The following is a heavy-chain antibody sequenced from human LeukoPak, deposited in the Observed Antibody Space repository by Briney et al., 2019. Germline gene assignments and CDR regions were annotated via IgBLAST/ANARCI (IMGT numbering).Heavy chain of an antibody. CDR3: ARDLGDVDYAFDI. D-gene: IGHD4-17*01. V-gene: IGHV4-59*01. J-gene: IGHJ3*02. Sequence: PSETLSLTCTVSGGSISSYYWSWIRQPPGKGLEWIGYIYYSGSTNYNPSLKSRVTISVDTSKNQFSLKLSSVTAADTAVYYCARDLGDVDYAFDIWGQGTMVTVSS. CDR1: GGSISSYY. CDR2: IYYSGST.